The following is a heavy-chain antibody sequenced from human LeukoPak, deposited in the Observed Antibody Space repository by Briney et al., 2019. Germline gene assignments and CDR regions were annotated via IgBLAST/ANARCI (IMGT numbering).Heavy chain of an antibody. CDR3: ARVEATRYYYYMDV. D-gene: IGHD5-24*01. CDR1: GGSISSGSYY. J-gene: IGHJ6*03. V-gene: IGHV4-61*02. CDR2: IYTSGST. Sequence: SETLSLTCTVSGGSISSGSYYWRWIRQPPGKGLEWIGRIYTSGSTNYNPSLKSRVTISVDTSKNQFSLKLSSVTAADTAVYYCARVEATRYYYYMDVWGKGTTVTVSS.